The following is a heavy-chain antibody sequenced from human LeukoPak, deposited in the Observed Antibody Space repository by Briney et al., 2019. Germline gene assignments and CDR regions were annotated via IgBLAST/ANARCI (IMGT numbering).Heavy chain of an antibody. CDR3: ARDGNYYDSSGYYSVADY. V-gene: IGHV3-23*01. J-gene: IGHJ4*02. CDR1: GFTFSTYA. CDR2: ISDSGRNT. D-gene: IGHD3-22*01. Sequence: GGSLRLSCAASGFTFSTYAMNWLRQAPGKGLEWVSGISDSGRNTFYADSVKGRFTISRDNFKSTLYLQLSSLRAEDTAVYYCARDGNYYDSSGYYSVADYWGQGTLVTVSS.